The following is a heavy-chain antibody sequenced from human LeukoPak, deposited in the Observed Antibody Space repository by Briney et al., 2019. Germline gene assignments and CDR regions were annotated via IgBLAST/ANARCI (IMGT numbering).Heavy chain of an antibody. CDR2: ISYDGSNK. CDR1: GFTFSSYA. Sequence: GRSLRLSCAASGFTFSSYAMHWVRQAPGKGLEWVAVISYDGSNKYYADSVKGRFTISRENSKNTLYLQMNSLRAEDTAVYYCARDSVAGTLAYWGQGTLVSVSS. J-gene: IGHJ4*02. CDR3: ARDSVAGTLAY. V-gene: IGHV3-30-3*01. D-gene: IGHD6-19*01.